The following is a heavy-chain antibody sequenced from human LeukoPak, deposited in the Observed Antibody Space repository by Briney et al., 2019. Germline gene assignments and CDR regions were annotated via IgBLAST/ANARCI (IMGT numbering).Heavy chain of an antibody. CDR1: GFTFSNYA. Sequence: PGGSLRLSCVASGFTFSNYAMSWDRQAPGKGLEWVSTISTSGSNTYYADSVKGRFTISRDNSKSTLYLQMNSLRADDTAVYYCAKLPYGSVDYWGQGTLVTVSS. V-gene: IGHV3-23*01. CDR2: ISTSGSNT. J-gene: IGHJ4*01. CDR3: AKLPYGSVDY. D-gene: IGHD3-10*01.